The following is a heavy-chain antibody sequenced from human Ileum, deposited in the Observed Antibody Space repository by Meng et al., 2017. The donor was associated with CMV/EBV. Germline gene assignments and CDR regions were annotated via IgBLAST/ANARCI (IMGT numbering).Heavy chain of an antibody. Sequence: GSLRLSCAVYGGSFSGYYWSWIRQPPGKGLEWIGEINHSGSTNYNPSLKSRVTISVDTSKNQFSLKLSSVTAADTAVYYCARGGNRIAARPKDYWGQGTLVTVSS. J-gene: IGHJ4*02. CDR1: GGSFSGYY. V-gene: IGHV4-34*01. CDR3: ARGGNRIAARPKDY. D-gene: IGHD6-6*01. CDR2: INHSGST.